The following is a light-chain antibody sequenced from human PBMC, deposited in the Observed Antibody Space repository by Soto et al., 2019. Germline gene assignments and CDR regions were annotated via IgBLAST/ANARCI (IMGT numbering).Light chain of an antibody. J-gene: IGLJ3*02. CDR3: SSYTFSSNWV. CDR1: SNDVGIYNY. CDR2: EVT. Sequence: QSALTQPASVSGSPGQSITISCTGTSNDVGIYNYVSWYQQHPGKAPKLMIYEVTNRPSGVSDRFSGSKSDNTASLTISGLQAEDDADYYCSSYTFSSNWVFGGGTKLTVL. V-gene: IGLV2-14*01.